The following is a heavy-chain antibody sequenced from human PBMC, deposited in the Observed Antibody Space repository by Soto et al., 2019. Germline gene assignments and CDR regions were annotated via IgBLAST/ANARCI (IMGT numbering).Heavy chain of an antibody. CDR2: IIPIFGTA. V-gene: IGHV1-69*13. Sequence: GASVKVSCKASGGTFSSYAISWVRQAPGQGLEWMGGIIPIFGTANCAQKFQGRVTITADESTSTAYMELSSLRSEDTAVYYCARVGPSGYSSSWYDYWGQGTLVTVSS. CDR1: GGTFSSYA. J-gene: IGHJ4*02. CDR3: ARVGPSGYSSSWYDY. D-gene: IGHD6-13*01.